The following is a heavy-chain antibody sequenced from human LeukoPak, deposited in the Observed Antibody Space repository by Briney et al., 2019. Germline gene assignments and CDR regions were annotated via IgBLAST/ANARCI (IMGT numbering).Heavy chain of an antibody. CDR2: ISSSSSYI. Sequence: GGSLRLSCAASGFTFSSYSMNWVRQAPGKGLEWVSSISSSSSYIYYADSVKGRFTTSRDNAKNSLCLQMNSLRAEDTAVYYCARPSIVGARWFDPWGQGTLVTVSS. V-gene: IGHV3-21*01. CDR1: GFTFSSYS. J-gene: IGHJ5*02. D-gene: IGHD1-26*01. CDR3: ARPSIVGARWFDP.